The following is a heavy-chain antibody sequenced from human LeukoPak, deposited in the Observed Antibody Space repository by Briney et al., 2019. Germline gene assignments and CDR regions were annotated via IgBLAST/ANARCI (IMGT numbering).Heavy chain of an antibody. CDR2: IIPIQHIT. J-gene: IGHJ4*02. CDR3: ARSVGAANGGPYYFDF. CDR1: GGTFSSYA. Sequence: SVKVSCKASGGTFSSYAFNWVRQAPGQGLEWMGWIIPIQHITNYAQNFQGRVTLTADKSTSTVYMELSSLRSEDTAVYYCARSVGAANGGPYYFDFWGQGTLVTVSS. V-gene: IGHV1-69*04. D-gene: IGHD2-15*01.